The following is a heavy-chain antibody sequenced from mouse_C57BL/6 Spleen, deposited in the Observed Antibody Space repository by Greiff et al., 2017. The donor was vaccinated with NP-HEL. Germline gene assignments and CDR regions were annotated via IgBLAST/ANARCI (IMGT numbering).Heavy chain of an antibody. CDR2: IYPGDGDT. J-gene: IGHJ2*01. CDR3: AYYYGSPFDY. D-gene: IGHD1-1*01. CDR1: GYAFSSSW. V-gene: IGHV1-82*01. Sequence: VQVVESGPELVKPGASVKISCKASGYAFSSSWMNWVKQRPGKGLEWIGRIYPGDGDTNYNGKFKGKATLTADKSSSTAYMQLSSLTSEDSAVYFCAYYYGSPFDYWGQGTTLTVSS.